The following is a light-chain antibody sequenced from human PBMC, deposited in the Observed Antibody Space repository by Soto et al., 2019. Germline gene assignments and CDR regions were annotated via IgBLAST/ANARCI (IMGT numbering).Light chain of an antibody. V-gene: IGKV3-20*01. CDR1: QSVSSSY. Sequence: EIVLTQSPGTLSLSPGERATLSCRASQSVSSSYLAWHQQKPGQAPRLLIYDASSRATGIPDKFSGSGSGTHFTLTISRLEPEDFAVYYCHQDGNSPYTFGQGTKLEIK. CDR3: HQDGNSPYT. J-gene: IGKJ2*01. CDR2: DAS.